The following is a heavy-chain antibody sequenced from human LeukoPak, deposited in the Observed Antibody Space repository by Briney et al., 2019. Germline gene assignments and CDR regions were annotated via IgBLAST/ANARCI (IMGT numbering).Heavy chain of an antibody. D-gene: IGHD2-2*02. CDR2: IYYSGST. Sequence: SETLSLTCTVSGGSISSGGYYRSWIHQHPGKGLEWIGYIYYSGSTYYNPSLKSRVTISVDTSKNQFSLKLSSVTAADTAVYYCARGCSSTSCYNSQDAFDIWGQGTMVTVSS. CDR1: GGSISSGGYY. CDR3: ARGCSSTSCYNSQDAFDI. J-gene: IGHJ3*02. V-gene: IGHV4-31*03.